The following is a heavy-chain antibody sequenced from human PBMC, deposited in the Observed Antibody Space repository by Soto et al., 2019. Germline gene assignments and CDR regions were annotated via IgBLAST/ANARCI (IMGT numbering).Heavy chain of an antibody. V-gene: IGHV4-39*01. D-gene: IGHD1-26*01. CDR2: IYYSGST. CDR1: GGSISSSRSY. J-gene: IGHJ4*02. Sequence: QLQLQESGPGLVKPSETLSLTCTVSGGSISSSRSYWGWIRQPPGKGLECIGSIYYSGSTYYSPSLKSRVTISVDTSKNQFSLKLSSVTAADTAVYYCARRRLVVATTFDYWGQGTLVTVSS. CDR3: ARRRLVVATTFDY.